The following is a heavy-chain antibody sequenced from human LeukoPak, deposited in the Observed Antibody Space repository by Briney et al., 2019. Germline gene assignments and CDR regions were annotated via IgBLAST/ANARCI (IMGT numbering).Heavy chain of an antibody. CDR1: GDAISGYY. CDR3: AREGGDCSSTSCYGGYYYYYMDV. D-gene: IGHD2-2*01. CDR2: VYYSGST. J-gene: IGHJ6*03. V-gene: IGHV4-59*01. Sequence: SETLSLTCSVSGDAISGYYWSWIRQSPGQGLEWIGYVYYSGSTNYNPSLKSRAAISIDTFKNQFSLNLTPVTAADTAVYYCAREGGDCSSTSCYGGYYYYYMDVWGKGTTVTVSS.